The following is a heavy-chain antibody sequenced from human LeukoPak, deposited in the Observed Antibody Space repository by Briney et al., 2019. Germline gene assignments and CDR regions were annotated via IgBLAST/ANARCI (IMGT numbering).Heavy chain of an antibody. J-gene: IGHJ4*02. Sequence: GESLKISFTGSGYTFTNYWIAWVRHMPGKGLEWMGAIYPGDSDTRYTPSFQGQVTISADKSSSTAYLQWSSLKASDTAMYYCARHKPAATDYWGQGTLITVSS. CDR1: GYTFTNYW. D-gene: IGHD6-13*01. V-gene: IGHV5-51*01. CDR3: ARHKPAATDY. CDR2: IYPGDSDT.